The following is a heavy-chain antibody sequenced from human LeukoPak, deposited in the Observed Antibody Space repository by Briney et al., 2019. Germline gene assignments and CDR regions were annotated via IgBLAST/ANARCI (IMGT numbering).Heavy chain of an antibody. D-gene: IGHD2-2*01. CDR3: ARDDPFSSTSWNAFDI. CDR1: GFTFSSYS. Sequence: GGSLRLSCAASGFTFSSYSMNWVRQAPGKGLEWVSSISSSSSYIYYADSVKGRFTISRDNAKNSLYLQMNSLRAEDTAVYYCARDDPFSSTSWNAFDIWGQGTMVTVSS. J-gene: IGHJ3*02. V-gene: IGHV3-21*01. CDR2: ISSSSSYI.